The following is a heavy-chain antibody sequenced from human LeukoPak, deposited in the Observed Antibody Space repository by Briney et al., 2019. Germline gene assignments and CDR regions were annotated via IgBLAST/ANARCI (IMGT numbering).Heavy chain of an antibody. V-gene: IGHV4-39*07. J-gene: IGHJ4*02. CDR2: IYYSGST. CDR3: ARRIKMYCSGGSCYSGFIDY. CDR1: GGSISSSSYY. Sequence: PSETLSLTCTVSGGSISSSSYYWGWIRQPPGKGLEWIGSIYYSGSTYYNPSLRSRVTISVDTSKNQFSLKLSSVTAADTAVYYCARRIKMYCSGGSCYSGFIDYWGQGTLVTVSS. D-gene: IGHD2-15*01.